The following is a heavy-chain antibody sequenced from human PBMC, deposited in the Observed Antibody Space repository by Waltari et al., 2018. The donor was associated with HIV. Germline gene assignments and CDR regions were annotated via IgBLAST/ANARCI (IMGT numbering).Heavy chain of an antibody. CDR3: ARAGVETAILFDT. Sequence: HLQLRESGPGLVRPSETLSLTCTVSGSPIRSGDYYWAWIRHPPGKGLEWIASLSYGGSSYYKASLRSRVTTSVLTSRNQFSLNLTSVTAADSAVYYCARAGVETAILFDTWGQGSLVTVSS. CDR1: GSPIRSGDYY. CDR2: LSYGGSS. D-gene: IGHD2-21*02. V-gene: IGHV4-39*07. J-gene: IGHJ5*02.